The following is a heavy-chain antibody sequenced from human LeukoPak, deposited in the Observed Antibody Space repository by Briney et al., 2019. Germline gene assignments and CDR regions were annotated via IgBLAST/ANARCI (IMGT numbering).Heavy chain of an antibody. CDR2: MSFGGTHI. V-gene: IGHV3-30-3*01. J-gene: IGHJ4*02. CDR3: ARDSGGGVINKAPDY. Sequence: PGRSLRLSCAASGFTFGSYAMHWVRQAPGKGLEWVAVMSFGGTHIYYADSVKGRFTISRDNSKNTLYLQMNSLRAEDTAVYYCARDSGGGVINKAPDYWGQGTLVTVSS. D-gene: IGHD3-10*01. CDR1: GFTFGSYA.